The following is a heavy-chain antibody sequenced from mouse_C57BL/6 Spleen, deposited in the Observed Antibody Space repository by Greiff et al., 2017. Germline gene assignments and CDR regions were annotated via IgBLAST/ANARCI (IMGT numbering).Heavy chain of an antibody. J-gene: IGHJ1*03. CDR3: AGSYGYFDV. CDR1: GYSFTGYY. CDR2: INPSTGGT. Sequence: VQLKQSGPELVKPGASVKISCKASGYSFTGYYMNWVKQSPEKSLEWIGEINPSTGGTTYNQKFKAKATLTVDKSSSTAYMQLKSLTSEDSAVYYCAGSYGYFDVWGTGTTVTVSS. D-gene: IGHD1-1*02. V-gene: IGHV1-42*01.